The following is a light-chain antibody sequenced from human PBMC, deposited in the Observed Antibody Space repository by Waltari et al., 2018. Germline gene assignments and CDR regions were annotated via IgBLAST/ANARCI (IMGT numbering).Light chain of an antibody. Sequence: EIVMTQSPATLSVSPGERATLSCRASQSVGSNLAWYQQKPGQAPRLLIYGASTRATGIPARFSGSGSGTEFTLTISSLQSEESALYYCQQYNNWPYSFGQGTKVEIK. J-gene: IGKJ2*03. CDR3: QQYNNWPYS. CDR2: GAS. CDR1: QSVGSN. V-gene: IGKV3-15*01.